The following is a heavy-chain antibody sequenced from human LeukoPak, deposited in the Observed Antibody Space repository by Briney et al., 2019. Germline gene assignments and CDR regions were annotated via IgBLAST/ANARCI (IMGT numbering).Heavy chain of an antibody. J-gene: IGHJ3*02. CDR2: ISDSGDIT. D-gene: IGHD1-26*01. CDR3: AKDRRGGSYYATTLDI. V-gene: IGHV3-23*01. CDR1: GFTVSSNY. Sequence: GGSLRLPCAASGFTVSSNYMSWVRQAPGKGLEWVSGISDSGDITYYADSVKGRFTISRDNSKNTLYVQMNSLRVEDTAVYFCAKDRRGGSYYATTLDIWGPGTMVTVSS.